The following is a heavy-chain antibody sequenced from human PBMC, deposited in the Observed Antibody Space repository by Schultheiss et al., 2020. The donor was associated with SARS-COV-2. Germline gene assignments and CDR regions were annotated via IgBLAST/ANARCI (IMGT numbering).Heavy chain of an antibody. J-gene: IGHJ4*02. D-gene: IGHD6-6*01. CDR2: ISSSGSTI. V-gene: IGHV3-48*04. CDR1: GFTFSSYG. CDR3: ARAVGSSVLLDY. Sequence: GGSLRLSCAASGFTFSSYGMHWVRQAPGKGLEWVSYISSSGSTIYYADSVKGRFAISRDNAKSTLYLQMNSLRVEDTAVYYCARAVGSSVLLDYWGQGTLVTVSS.